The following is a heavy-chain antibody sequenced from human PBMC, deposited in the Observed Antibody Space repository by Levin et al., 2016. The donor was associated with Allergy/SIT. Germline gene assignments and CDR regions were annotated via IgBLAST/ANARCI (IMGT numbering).Heavy chain of an antibody. CDR2: IYYSGST. V-gene: IGHV4-59*01. J-gene: IGHJ4*02. Sequence: SETLSLTCTVSGGSISSYYWSWIRQPPGKGLEWIGYIYYSGSTNYNPSLKSRVTISVDTSKNQFSLKLSSVTAADTAVYYCARGTIPDILTGDGFDYWGQGTLVTVSS. D-gene: IGHD3-9*01. CDR1: GGSISSYY. CDR3: ARGTIPDILTGDGFDY.